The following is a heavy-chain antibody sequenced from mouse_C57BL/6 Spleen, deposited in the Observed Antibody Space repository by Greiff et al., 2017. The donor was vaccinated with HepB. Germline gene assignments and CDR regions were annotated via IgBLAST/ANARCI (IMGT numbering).Heavy chain of an antibody. J-gene: IGHJ3*01. V-gene: IGHV14-4*01. CDR3: TTPMGYDYDSWFAY. CDR1: GFNIKDDY. D-gene: IGHD2-4*01. CDR2: IDPENGDT. Sequence: VQLQQSGAELVRPGASVKLSCTASGFNIKDDYMHWVKQRPEQGLEWIGWIDPENGDTEYASKFQGKATITADTSSNTAYLQLSSLTSDDTAVYYCTTPMGYDYDSWFAYWGQGTLVTVSA.